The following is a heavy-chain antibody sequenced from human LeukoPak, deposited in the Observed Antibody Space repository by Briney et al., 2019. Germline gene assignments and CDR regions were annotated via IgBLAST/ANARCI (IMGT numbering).Heavy chain of an antibody. CDR3: ARWRASGGYYYYYYMDV. Sequence: SVKVSCKASGGTFSSYAISWVRQAPGQGLEWMGGILPIFGTANYAQKLQGRVTITADESTSTAYMELSSLRSEDTAVYYCARWRASGGYYYYYYMDVWGKGTTVTVSS. CDR1: GGTFSSYA. D-gene: IGHD3-10*01. J-gene: IGHJ6*03. CDR2: ILPIFGTA. V-gene: IGHV1-69*13.